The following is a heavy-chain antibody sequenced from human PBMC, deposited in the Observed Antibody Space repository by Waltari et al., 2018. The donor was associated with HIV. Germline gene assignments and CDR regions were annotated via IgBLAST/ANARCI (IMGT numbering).Heavy chain of an antibody. CDR2: FEPEQGKT. Sequence: QFPPLQSGAEVKQPGASVKVSCTVSGYTLSALSMHWFLQAPGKGLEWMGGFEPEQGKTIYAQNFQGRVTMTEDAATDTAYMELGSLRSEDTAVYYCTTEGLYCSGGTCYSRFDPWGQGTLVTVSS. J-gene: IGHJ5*02. CDR1: GYTLSALS. D-gene: IGHD2-15*01. CDR3: TTEGLYCSGGTCYSRFDP. V-gene: IGHV1-24*01.